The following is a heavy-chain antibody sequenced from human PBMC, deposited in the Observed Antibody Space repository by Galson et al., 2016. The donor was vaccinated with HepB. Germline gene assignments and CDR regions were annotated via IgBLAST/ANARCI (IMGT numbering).Heavy chain of an antibody. V-gene: IGHV5-51*01. J-gene: IGHJ6*02. CDR3: ARHGAGVAITLCYYGMDV. CDR2: IYPADSDT. CDR1: GYSFTSYW. D-gene: IGHD2-21*01. Sequence: QSGAKVKKPGESLKISCKGSGYSFTSYWIGWVRQMPGKGLEWMGIIYPADSDTRYSPSFQGQVTISVDKSISTAYLHWRSLKASDTAMYYCARHGAGVAITLCYYGMDVWGQGTTVTVFS.